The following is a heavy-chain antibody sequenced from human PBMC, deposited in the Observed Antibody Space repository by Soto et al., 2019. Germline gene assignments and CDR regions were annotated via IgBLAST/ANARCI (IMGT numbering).Heavy chain of an antibody. J-gene: IGHJ3*02. CDR2: IVVGSGNT. V-gene: IGHV1-58*01. CDR3: AADPDFYGSGRYAFDI. D-gene: IGHD3-10*01. Sequence: QMQLVQSGPEVKKPGTSVKVSCKASGFTFPSSAVQWVRQARGQRLEWMGWIVVGSGNTNYAQKFQERVTISRDMSTSTAYMELSSLRYEDTAVYYCAADPDFYGSGRYAFDIWGQGTIVTVSS. CDR1: GFTFPSSA.